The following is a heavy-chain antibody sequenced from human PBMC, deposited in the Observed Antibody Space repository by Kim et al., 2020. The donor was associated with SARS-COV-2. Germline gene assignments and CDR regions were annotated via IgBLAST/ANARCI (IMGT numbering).Heavy chain of an antibody. CDR2: IIPIFGTA. Sequence: SVKVSCKASGGTFSSYAISWVRQAPGQGLEWMGGIIPIFGTANYAQKFQGRVTITADESTSTAYMELSSLRSEDTAVYYCARSRLMVRSYNWFDPWGQGTLVTVSS. CDR1: GGTFSSYA. V-gene: IGHV1-69*13. D-gene: IGHD3-10*01. CDR3: ARSRLMVRSYNWFDP. J-gene: IGHJ5*02.